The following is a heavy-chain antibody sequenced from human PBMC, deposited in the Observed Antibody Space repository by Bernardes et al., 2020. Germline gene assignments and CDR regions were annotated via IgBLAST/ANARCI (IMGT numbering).Heavy chain of an antibody. CDR3: ARELAIFGVVMRAFDI. V-gene: IGHV3-23*01. CDR2: ISCSGGST. Sequence: GASLRLCCACCGCTFSSYAMSWVRQAPGKGLEWVSAISCSGGSTYYADSVKGRFTISRDNSKNTLYLQMNSLRAEDTAVYYCARELAIFGVVMRAFDIWGQGTMVTVSS. D-gene: IGHD3-3*01. CDR1: GCTFSSYA. J-gene: IGHJ3*02.